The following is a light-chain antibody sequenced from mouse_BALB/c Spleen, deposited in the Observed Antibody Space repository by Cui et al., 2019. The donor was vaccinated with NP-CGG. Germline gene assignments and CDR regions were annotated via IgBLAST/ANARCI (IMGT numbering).Light chain of an antibody. CDR3: ALWYSNHWV. CDR1: TGAVTTNNY. CDR2: GTN. V-gene: IGLV1*01. Sequence: QAVVGQEAAPTTSPGETVTLTCRSSTGAVTTNNYANWVQEKPDHLFTGLIGGTNNRVPGVPARFSGSLIGDKAALTITGAQTEDEAIYFCALWYSNHWVFGGGTKLTVL. J-gene: IGLJ1*01.